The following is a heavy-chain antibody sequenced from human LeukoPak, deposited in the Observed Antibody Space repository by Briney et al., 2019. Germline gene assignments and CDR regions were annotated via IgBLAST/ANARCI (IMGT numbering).Heavy chain of an antibody. V-gene: IGHV4-59*01. Sequence: PSETLSLTCTVSGGSISSFYWSWIRQPPGKGLEWIGYIYDSGSTNYNPSLKSRVTISVDTSRDQFSLKLSSVTAADTAVYYCASAPNWAYSDYWGQGTLVTVSS. CDR3: ASAPNWAYSDY. D-gene: IGHD7-27*01. J-gene: IGHJ4*02. CDR2: IYDSGST. CDR1: GGSISSFY.